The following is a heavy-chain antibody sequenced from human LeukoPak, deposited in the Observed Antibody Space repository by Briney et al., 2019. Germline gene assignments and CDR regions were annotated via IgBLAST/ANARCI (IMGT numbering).Heavy chain of an antibody. V-gene: IGHV1-18*01. Sequence: GASEKLSCEASGYTFTSYGISGGRHAPGQALECMGCISAHNDNTNYTQKPQGRVTMTTDTSTSTAYMELRSLRYEDTAVYYCARVVKQQLVHYYFDYWGQGTLVTVSS. CDR1: GYTFTSYG. J-gene: IGHJ4*02. CDR3: ARVVKQQLVHYYFDY. D-gene: IGHD6-13*01. CDR2: ISAHNDNT.